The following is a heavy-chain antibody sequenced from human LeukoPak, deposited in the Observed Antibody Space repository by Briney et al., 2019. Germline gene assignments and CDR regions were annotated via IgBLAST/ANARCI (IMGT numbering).Heavy chain of an antibody. CDR2: ISYSGST. J-gene: IGHJ4*02. Sequence: SETLSLPCTVSGGSISSYYWSWIRQPPGKGLEWIGYISYSGSTNYNPSLKSRVTISVDTSKNQFSLKLSSVTAADTAVYYCARYVWGSYPTFEDYWGQGTLVTVSS. V-gene: IGHV4-59*01. CDR1: GGSISSYY. D-gene: IGHD3-16*02. CDR3: ARYVWGSYPTFEDY.